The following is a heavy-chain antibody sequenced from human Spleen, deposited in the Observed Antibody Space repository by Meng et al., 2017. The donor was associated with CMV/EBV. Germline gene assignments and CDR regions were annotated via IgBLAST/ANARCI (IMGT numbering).Heavy chain of an antibody. CDR2: ISSSSSYI. CDR3: ARVSLLIGYGMDV. Sequence: GGSLRLSCAASGFTFSSYSMNWVRQAPGKGLEWVSSISSSSSYIYYADSVKGRFTISRDNAKNSLYLQMNSLRAEDTAVYYCARVSLLIGYGMDVWGQGTTVTVSS. J-gene: IGHJ6*02. CDR1: GFTFSSYS. V-gene: IGHV3-21*01.